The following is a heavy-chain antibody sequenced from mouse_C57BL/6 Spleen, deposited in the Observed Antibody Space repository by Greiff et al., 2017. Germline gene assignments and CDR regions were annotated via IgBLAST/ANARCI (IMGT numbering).Heavy chain of an antibody. J-gene: IGHJ2*01. CDR2: IDPSDSYT. CDR1: GYTFTSYW. CDR3: ARRNPYFDY. D-gene: IGHD2-1*01. V-gene: IGHV1-50*01. Sequence: VQLQQPGAELVKPGASVKLSCKASGYTFTSYWMQWVKQRPGQGLEWIGEIDPSDSYTNYNQKFKGKATLTVDTSSSTAYMQLSSLTSEDSAVYYCARRNPYFDYWGQGTTLTVSS.